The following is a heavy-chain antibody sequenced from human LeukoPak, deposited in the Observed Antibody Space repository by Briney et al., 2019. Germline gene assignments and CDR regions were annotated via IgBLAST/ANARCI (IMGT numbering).Heavy chain of an antibody. D-gene: IGHD5-18*01. J-gene: IGHJ6*03. CDR1: GYTFTSYG. CDR3: ARGAVVTAMGGYYYMDV. V-gene: IGHV1-18*01. Sequence: GASVKVSCKASGYTFTSYGISWVRQAPGQGLEWMGWISAYNGNTNCAQKLQGRVTMTTDTSTSTAYMELRSLRSDDTAVYYCARGAVVTAMGGYYYMDVWGQGTLVTVSS. CDR2: ISAYNGNT.